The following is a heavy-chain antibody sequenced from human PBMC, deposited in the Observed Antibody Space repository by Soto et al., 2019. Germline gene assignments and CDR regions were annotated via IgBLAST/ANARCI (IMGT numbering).Heavy chain of an antibody. CDR2: IYYSGDT. D-gene: IGHD6-13*01. V-gene: IGHV4-31*03. Sequence: TLSLTCTVSGGSINSGGYYWNWIRQHPGEGLEWIGYIYYSGDTDYNPSLKSRITISLDTSKNQFSLRLSSMTAADTAVYYCARAAGHSSSWYADGTDVWGRGTTVTVSS. CDR3: ARAAGHSSSWYADGTDV. J-gene: IGHJ6*02. CDR1: GGSINSGGYY.